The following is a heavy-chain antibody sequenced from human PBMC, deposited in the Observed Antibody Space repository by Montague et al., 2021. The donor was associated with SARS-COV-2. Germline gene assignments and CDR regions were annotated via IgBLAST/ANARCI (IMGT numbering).Heavy chain of an antibody. CDR2: ISYDGSNE. CDR1: GFMFHLYA. Sequence: SLRLSCAASGFMFHLYAMHWVRQAPGQGLERVAVISYDGSNEFYADSVQGRFTISRDNSGNTVPLQMHSLRAGDTAVYYCARTYYYDSSGFPGPYYFDFWGQGTPVTVSS. J-gene: IGHJ4*02. D-gene: IGHD3-22*01. V-gene: IGHV3-30*17. CDR3: ARTYYYDSSGFPGPYYFDF.